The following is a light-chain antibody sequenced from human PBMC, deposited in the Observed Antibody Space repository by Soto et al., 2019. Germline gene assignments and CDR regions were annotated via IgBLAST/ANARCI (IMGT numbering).Light chain of an antibody. V-gene: IGKV1-5*03. CDR3: QNYNSYSEA. J-gene: IGKJ1*01. CDR2: KAS. Sequence: DIQMTQSPSTLSGSVGDRVTITCRASQTISSWLAWYQQKPGKAPKLLIYKASTLKSGVPSRFSGSGSGTEFTLTISSLQPDDFATYYCQNYNSYSEASGQGTQVDMK. CDR1: QTISSW.